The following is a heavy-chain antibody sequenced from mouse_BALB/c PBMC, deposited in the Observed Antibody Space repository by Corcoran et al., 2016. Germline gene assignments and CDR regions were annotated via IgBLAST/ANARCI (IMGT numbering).Heavy chain of an antibody. V-gene: IGHV9-3-1*01. CDR2: INTYTGGP. CDR3: AREPYAMDY. CDR1: GYTFTNYG. Sequence: QIQLVQSGPELKKPGETVKISCKASGYTFTNYGMNWVKQAPGKGLKWMGWINTYTGGPTYADDFKGRFAFSMETSASTAYLQINNLKNDDTATYFCAREPYAMDYWGQGTSVTVSS. J-gene: IGHJ4*01.